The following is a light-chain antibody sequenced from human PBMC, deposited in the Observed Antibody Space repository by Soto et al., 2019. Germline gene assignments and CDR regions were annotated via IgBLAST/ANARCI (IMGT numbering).Light chain of an antibody. CDR3: SSHTISSALQV. J-gene: IGLJ1*01. CDR1: SSDVGSYNL. Sequence: QSVLTQPASVSGSPGQSITISCTGTSSDVGSYNLVSWYQQHPGKAPKLMIYEGSKRPSGVSNRFSGSKSGNTASLTISGLQADDEADYYCSSHTISSALQVFGTGTKLTVL. V-gene: IGLV2-14*02. CDR2: EGS.